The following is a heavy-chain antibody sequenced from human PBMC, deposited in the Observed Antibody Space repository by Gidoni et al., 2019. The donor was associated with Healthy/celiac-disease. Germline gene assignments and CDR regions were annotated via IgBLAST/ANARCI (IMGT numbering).Heavy chain of an antibody. CDR2: IYTSGST. CDR3: ARGLLEDYFDY. Sequence: QLQQPGPALLMPPATLSLPTTASGGSIISYYWSGIRQPAGKGLEWIGRIYTSGSTNYNPSLKSRVTMSVDTSKNQFSLKLSSVTAADTAVYYCARGLLEDYFDYWGQGTLVTVSS. D-gene: IGHD3-3*01. CDR1: GGSIISYY. V-gene: IGHV4-4*07. J-gene: IGHJ4*02.